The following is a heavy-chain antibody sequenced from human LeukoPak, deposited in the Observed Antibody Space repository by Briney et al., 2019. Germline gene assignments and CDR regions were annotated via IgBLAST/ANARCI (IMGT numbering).Heavy chain of an antibody. CDR2: INTNTGKP. V-gene: IGHV7-4-1*02. D-gene: IGHD3-3*01. CDR1: GYTFTTYP. J-gene: IGHJ4*02. CDR3: GRGPMYYDFFRPGIRASVDY. Sequence: VASVKVSCKASGYTFTTYPMNWVRQAAGQGLEWMGWINTNTGKPTYAQGFTGGFVFSLDTSVSTAYLQISSLKAEDTAVYYCGRGPMYYDFFRPGIRASVDYWGQGTLVTVSS.